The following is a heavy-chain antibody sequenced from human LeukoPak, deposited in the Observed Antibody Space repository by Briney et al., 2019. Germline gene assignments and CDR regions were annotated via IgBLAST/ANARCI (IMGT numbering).Heavy chain of an antibody. CDR1: GFTFGTYA. J-gene: IGHJ3*02. Sequence: GGSLRLSCAASGFTFGTYAMSWVRQAPGKGLEWVSAINSGGGNTYYADSVKGRFTISRDNSKNTLYLQMNSLRAEDTAVYYCVRLRVPAASYAFDIWGQGTMVTVSS. D-gene: IGHD2-2*01. CDR2: INSGGGNT. CDR3: VRLRVPAASYAFDI. V-gene: IGHV3-23*01.